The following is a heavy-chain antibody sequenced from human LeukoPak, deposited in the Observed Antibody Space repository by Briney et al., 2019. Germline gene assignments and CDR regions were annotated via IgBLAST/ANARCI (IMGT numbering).Heavy chain of an antibody. Sequence: TGGSLRLSCATSGCAFSNSCMNWVRQAPGKGLEWLSSIDSTSRHIVYADSVNGRFTISRDNANNALYLQMDMLGIDDTAVYYCTKDRGEVATPATRGQDYWGQGTLVTVSS. CDR1: GCAFSNSC. J-gene: IGHJ4*02. D-gene: IGHD2-15*01. V-gene: IGHV3-21*01. CDR2: IDSTSRHI. CDR3: TKDRGEVATPATRGQDY.